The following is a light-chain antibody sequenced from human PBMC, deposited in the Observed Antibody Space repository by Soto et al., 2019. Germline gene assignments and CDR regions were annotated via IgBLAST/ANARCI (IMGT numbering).Light chain of an antibody. Sequence: QSVLTQPASVSGSPGQSITISCTGTSSDVGSYVSWYQQHPGKAPKLIIYEGNERPSGVSNRFSGSKSANTASLTISGLQAEDEGDYYCCSFAGSSTYTWVFGGGTKSPS. V-gene: IGLV2-23*01. CDR1: SSDVGSY. CDR3: CSFAGSSTYTWV. J-gene: IGLJ3*02. CDR2: EGN.